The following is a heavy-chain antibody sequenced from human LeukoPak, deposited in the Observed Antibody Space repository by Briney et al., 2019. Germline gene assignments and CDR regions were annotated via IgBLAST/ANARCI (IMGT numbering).Heavy chain of an antibody. V-gene: IGHV3-21*06. CDR3: ARDPYSGNYGAYYYYYMDV. Sequence: GGSLRLSCEASGFTFSTYNMNWVRQAPGKGLEWVPSITSSSSYIYYADSVKGRFTISRDNAKNSLYLQMDSLRVEDTAVYYCARDPYSGNYGAYYYYYMDVWGKGTTVTISS. J-gene: IGHJ6*03. CDR1: GFTFSTYN. D-gene: IGHD1-26*01. CDR2: ITSSSSYI.